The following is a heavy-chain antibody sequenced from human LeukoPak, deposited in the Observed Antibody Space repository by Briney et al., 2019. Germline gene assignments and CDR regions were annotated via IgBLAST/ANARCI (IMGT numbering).Heavy chain of an antibody. J-gene: IGHJ4*02. V-gene: IGHV3-30*03. CDR3: ATVLGGYVPFDY. D-gene: IGHD3-22*01. CDR2: ISYDGSNK. Sequence: GRSLRLSCAASGFIFSSYGMHWDRQAPGKGLEWVAVISYDGSNKYYADSVKGRFTISRDNSKNTLYLQMNSLRAEGTAVYYCATVLGGYVPFDYWGQGTLVTVSS. CDR1: GFIFSSYG.